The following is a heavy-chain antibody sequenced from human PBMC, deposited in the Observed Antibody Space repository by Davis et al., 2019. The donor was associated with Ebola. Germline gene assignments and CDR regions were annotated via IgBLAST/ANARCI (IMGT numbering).Heavy chain of an antibody. J-gene: IGHJ4*02. D-gene: IGHD6-19*01. Sequence: GGSLRLSCVVSGFTFDSDDMTWVRQAPGKGLEWVSSICEYDHNLFYADSVRGRFTISRDKSKNTLFLQMNSLRDEDTAIYYCAKQVIVAAWLGSVYFDHWGQGSLVTVSS. V-gene: IGHV3-23*01. CDR3: AKQVIVAAWLGSVYFDH. CDR2: ICEYDHNL. CDR1: GFTFDSDD.